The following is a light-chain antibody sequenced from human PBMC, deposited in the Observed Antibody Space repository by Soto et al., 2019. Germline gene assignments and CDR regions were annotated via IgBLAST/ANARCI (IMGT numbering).Light chain of an antibody. CDR3: SSYTRSSTRV. J-gene: IGLJ1*01. V-gene: IGLV2-14*01. CDR2: EVS. CDR1: SSDVGGYDY. Sequence: QSALTQPASVSGSPGQSITISCTGTSSDVGGYDYVSWYQHHPGKAPKLMIYEVSDRPSGVSNRFTGFKSGNTASLTISGLQAEDEADYYCSSYTRSSTRVFGTGTKVTVL.